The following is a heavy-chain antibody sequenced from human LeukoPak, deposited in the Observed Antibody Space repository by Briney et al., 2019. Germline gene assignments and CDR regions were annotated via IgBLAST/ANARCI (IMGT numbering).Heavy chain of an antibody. J-gene: IGHJ5*02. V-gene: IGHV3-23*01. CDR2: ISGSGGST. D-gene: IGHD3-3*01. Sequence: GGSLRLSCAASGFTFSSYAMSWVRQAPGKGLEWVSAISGSGGSTYYADSVKSRFTISRNNSKNTLYLQMNSLRAEDTAVYYCARGLSRYVIGVVIKGAWFDPWGQGTLVTVSS. CDR3: ARGLSRYVIGVVIKGAWFDP. CDR1: GFTFSSYA.